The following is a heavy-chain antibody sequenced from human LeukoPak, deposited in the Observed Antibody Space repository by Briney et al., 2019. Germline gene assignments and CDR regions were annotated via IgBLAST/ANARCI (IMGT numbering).Heavy chain of an antibody. Sequence: SETLSLTCTVSGGSISSGSYYWSLIRQPAGKGLEWIGYIYYSGSTNYNPSLKSRVTISVDTSKNQFSPKLSSVTAADTAVYYCARAARGRWLQLFDYWGQGTLVTVSS. CDR1: GGSISSGSYY. CDR2: IYYSGST. D-gene: IGHD5-24*01. CDR3: ARAARGRWLQLFDY. J-gene: IGHJ4*02. V-gene: IGHV4-61*10.